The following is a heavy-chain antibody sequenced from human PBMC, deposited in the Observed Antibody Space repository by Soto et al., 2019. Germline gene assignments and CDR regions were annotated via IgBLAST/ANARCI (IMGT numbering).Heavy chain of an antibody. CDR1: GYTFTSYA. D-gene: IGHD5-12*01. V-gene: IGHV1-18*01. CDR3: ARDSGSGIFDY. CDR2: INAYNGNT. Sequence: QVQLVQSGAEVKKPGASVKVSCKASGYTFTSYAFSWVRQAPGQGLEWMGWINAYNGNTNYAQKLQGRVTMTTDTATRTAYMELRSRRADDTAVYYCARDSGSGIFDYWGQGTLVTVSS. J-gene: IGHJ4*02.